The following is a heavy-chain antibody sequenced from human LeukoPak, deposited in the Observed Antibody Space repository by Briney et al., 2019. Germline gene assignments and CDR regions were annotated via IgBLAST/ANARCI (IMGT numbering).Heavy chain of an antibody. CDR1: GYTFTSYA. V-gene: IGHV1-3*01. Sequence: ASVKVSCKASGYTFTSYAMHWVRQAPGQRLEWMGWINAGNGNTKYSQKFQGRVTITRDTSASTAYMELSSLRSEDTAVYYCARDRDIVVVPGGFDYWGQGTLVTVSS. CDR2: INAGNGNT. J-gene: IGHJ4*02. CDR3: ARDRDIVVVPGGFDY. D-gene: IGHD2-2*01.